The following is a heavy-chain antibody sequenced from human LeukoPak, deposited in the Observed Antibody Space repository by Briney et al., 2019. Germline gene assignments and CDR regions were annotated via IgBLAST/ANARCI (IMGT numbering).Heavy chain of an antibody. CDR2: IKQDGSEK. Sequence: PGGSLRLSCAASGFTFSSYWMYWVRQAPGKGLEWVANIKQDGSEKYYVDSVKGRFTISRDNAKNSLYLRMNSLRAEDTAVYYCARDADGGYSFAYWGQGTLLTVSS. CDR3: ARDADGGYSFAY. J-gene: IGHJ4*02. D-gene: IGHD5-12*01. CDR1: GFTFSSYW. V-gene: IGHV3-7*01.